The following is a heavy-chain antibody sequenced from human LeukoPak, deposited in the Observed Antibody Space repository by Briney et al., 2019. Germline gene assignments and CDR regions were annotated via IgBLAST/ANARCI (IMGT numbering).Heavy chain of an antibody. CDR2: ISAYNGNT. V-gene: IGHV1-18*01. J-gene: IGHJ6*03. CDR1: GYTFTSYG. D-gene: IGHD3-10*01. Sequence: GASVKVSCKASGYTFTSYGISWVRQAPGQGLEWMGWISAYNGNTNYAQKLQGRVTMTTDTSTSTAYMELSSLRSEDTAVYYCARAPVAVRGVIVGYYYYMDVWGKGTTVTISS. CDR3: ARAPVAVRGVIVGYYYYMDV.